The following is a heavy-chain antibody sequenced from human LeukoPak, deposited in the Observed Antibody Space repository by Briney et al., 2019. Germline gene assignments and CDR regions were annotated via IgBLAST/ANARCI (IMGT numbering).Heavy chain of an antibody. CDR1: GFTFSSYA. J-gene: IGHJ3*02. CDR2: ISSNGGST. V-gene: IGHV3-64D*06. D-gene: IGHD3-22*01. CDR3: VKDRIGGYYYDSSGYYSGAFLI. Sequence: GGSLRLACSASGFTFSSYAMHWVRQAPGKGLEYVSAISSNGGSTYYADSVKGRFTISRDNSKNTLYLQMSSLRAEDTAVYYCVKDRIGGYYYDSSGYYSGAFLIWGQGTMVTASS.